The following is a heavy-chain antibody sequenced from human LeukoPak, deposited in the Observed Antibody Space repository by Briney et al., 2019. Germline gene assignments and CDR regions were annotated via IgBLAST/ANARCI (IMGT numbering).Heavy chain of an antibody. CDR3: AREACGSGYPLCPYYMDV. V-gene: IGHV3-21*01. CDR1: GFTFSSYS. CDR2: ISSSSSYI. J-gene: IGHJ6*03. D-gene: IGHD3-3*01. Sequence: GSLRLSCAASGFTFSSYSMNWVRQAPGKGLEWVSSISSSSSYIYYADSVKGRFTISRDNAKNSLYLQMNSLRAEDTAVYYCAREACGSGYPLCPYYMDVWGKGTTVTVSS.